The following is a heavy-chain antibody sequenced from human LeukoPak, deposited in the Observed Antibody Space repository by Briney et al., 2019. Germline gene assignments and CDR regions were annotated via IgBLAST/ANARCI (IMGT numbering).Heavy chain of an antibody. CDR1: GYTFTSYG. Sequence: ASVMVSCKASGYTFTSYGISWVRQAPGQGLKWMGWISAYNGNTNYAQKLQGRVTMTTDTSTSTAYMELRSLRSDDTAVYYCARGRRQLERQMYWFDPWGQGTLVTVSS. CDR3: ARGRRQLERQMYWFDP. J-gene: IGHJ5*02. CDR2: ISAYNGNT. D-gene: IGHD1-1*01. V-gene: IGHV1-18*01.